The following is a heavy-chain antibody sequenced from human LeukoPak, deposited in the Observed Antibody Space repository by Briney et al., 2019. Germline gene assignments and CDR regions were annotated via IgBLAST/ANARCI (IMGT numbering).Heavy chain of an antibody. D-gene: IGHD1-26*01. CDR3: ARIVGATLNFDY. J-gene: IGHJ4*02. CDR2: INPNGGGT. CDR1: GYTFTGYY. V-gene: IGHV1-2*02. Sequence: ASVKVSCKASGYTFTGYYMHWVRQAPGQGLEWMGWINPNGGGTNYAQKFQGRVTMTRDTSISTAYMELSRLTSDDTAVYYCARIVGATLNFDYWGQGTLVTVSS.